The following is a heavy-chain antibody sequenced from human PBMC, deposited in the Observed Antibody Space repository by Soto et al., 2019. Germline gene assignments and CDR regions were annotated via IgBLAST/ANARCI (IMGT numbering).Heavy chain of an antibody. CDR1: GGSISSYY. Sequence: ETLSLTCTVSGGSISSYYWSWIRQPPGKGLEWIGYIYYSGSTNYNPSLKSRVTISVDTSKNQFSLKLSSVTAADTAVYYCARGYYYGSGKLDYWGQGTLVTVSS. CDR2: IYYSGST. V-gene: IGHV4-59*01. J-gene: IGHJ4*02. CDR3: ARGYYYGSGKLDY. D-gene: IGHD3-10*01.